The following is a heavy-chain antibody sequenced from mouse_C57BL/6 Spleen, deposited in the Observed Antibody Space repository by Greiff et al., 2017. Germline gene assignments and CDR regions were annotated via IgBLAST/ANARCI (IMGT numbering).Heavy chain of an antibody. Sequence: QVQLKQPGAELVRPGSSVKLSCKASGYTFTSYWMHWVKQRPIQGLEWIGNIDPSDSETHYNQKFKDKATLTVDKSSSTAYMQLSSLTSEDSAVYYCARYYDYDDWFAYWGQGTLVTVSA. CDR2: IDPSDSET. CDR1: GYTFTSYW. J-gene: IGHJ3*01. CDR3: ARYYDYDDWFAY. D-gene: IGHD2-4*01. V-gene: IGHV1-52*01.